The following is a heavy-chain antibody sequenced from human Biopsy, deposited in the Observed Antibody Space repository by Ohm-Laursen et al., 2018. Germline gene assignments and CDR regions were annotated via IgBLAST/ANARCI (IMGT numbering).Heavy chain of an antibody. J-gene: IGHJ4*02. CDR2: IITVSETA. Sequence: GSSVKVSCKASGGAFTNYAINWVRQAPGHGLEWMGGIITVSETAGYAERFQGRVTITADVTTTTVYMDLSGLRSEDTAVYYCAADINVWNVNYWGQGTQVTVSS. CDR3: AADINVWNVNY. CDR1: GGAFTNYA. D-gene: IGHD1-1*01. V-gene: IGHV1-69*01.